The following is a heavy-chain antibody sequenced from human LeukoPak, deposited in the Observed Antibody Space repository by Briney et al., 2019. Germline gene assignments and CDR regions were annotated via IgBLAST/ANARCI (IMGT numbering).Heavy chain of an antibody. J-gene: IGHJ4*02. V-gene: IGHV3-23*01. CDR2: ISGSGGST. Sequence: GGSLRLSCAASGFTFSSYAMSWVRQAPGKGLEWVSAISGSGGSTYYADSVKGRFTISRDNSKNTLYLQMNSLRAEDTAVYYCAKHPYGSGSYRDPVFDYWGQGTLVTVSS. D-gene: IGHD3-10*01. CDR1: GFTFSSYA. CDR3: AKHPYGSGSYRDPVFDY.